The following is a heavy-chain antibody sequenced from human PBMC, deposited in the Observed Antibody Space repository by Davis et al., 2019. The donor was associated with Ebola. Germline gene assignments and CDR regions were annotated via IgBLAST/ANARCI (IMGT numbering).Heavy chain of an antibody. CDR2: INAGNGNT. D-gene: IGHD4-17*01. Sequence: AASVKVSCKASGYTFTSYAMHWVRQAPGQRLEWMGWINAGNGNTKYSQKFQGRVTITRDTSASTAYMELSSLRSEDTAVYYCARGDYGDKRGGDYWGQGTLVTVSS. CDR1: GYTFTSYA. CDR3: ARGDYGDKRGGDY. V-gene: IGHV1-3*01. J-gene: IGHJ4*02.